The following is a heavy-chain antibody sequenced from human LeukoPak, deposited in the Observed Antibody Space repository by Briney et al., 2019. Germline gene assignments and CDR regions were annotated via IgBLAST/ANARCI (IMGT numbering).Heavy chain of an antibody. J-gene: IGHJ4*02. Sequence: GGSLRLSCAAPGFTFNNAWMSWVRQAPGKGLEWVGRIKSKTDGGTTDYAAPVKGRFTISRDDSKRMLYLQMNSLKTEDTAVYYCADLGDYAVGWGQGTLVTVSS. CDR3: ADLGDYAVG. CDR2: IKSKTDGGTT. V-gene: IGHV3-15*01. D-gene: IGHD4-17*01. CDR1: GFTFNNAW.